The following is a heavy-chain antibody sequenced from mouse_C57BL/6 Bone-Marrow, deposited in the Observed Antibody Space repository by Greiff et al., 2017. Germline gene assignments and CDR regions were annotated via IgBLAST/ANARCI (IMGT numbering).Heavy chain of an antibody. CDR1: GFSLTSYG. CDR2: IWSGGST. CDR3: ARIYYDYDGFAY. J-gene: IGHJ3*01. Sequence: VKLVESGPGLVQPSQSLSITCTVSGFSLTSYGVHWVRQSPGKGLEWLGVIWSGGSTDYNAAFISRLSISKDNSKSQVFCKMNSLQADDTAIYYCARIYYDYDGFAYWGQGTLVTVSA. D-gene: IGHD2-4*01. V-gene: IGHV2-2*01.